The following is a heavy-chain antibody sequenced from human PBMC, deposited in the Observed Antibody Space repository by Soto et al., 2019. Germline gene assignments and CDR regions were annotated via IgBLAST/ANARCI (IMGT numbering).Heavy chain of an antibody. CDR2: INAGNGNT. D-gene: IGHD3-22*01. Sequence: ASVKVSCKASGYTFTSYAMHWVRQAPGQRLEWMGWINAGNGNTKYSQKFQGRVTITRDTSASTAYMELSSLRSEDTAVYYCARGDRHYDCCGGLDSWGNDTLV. V-gene: IGHV1-3*01. CDR1: GYTFTSYA. J-gene: IGHJ5*01. CDR3: ARGDRHYDCCGGLDS.